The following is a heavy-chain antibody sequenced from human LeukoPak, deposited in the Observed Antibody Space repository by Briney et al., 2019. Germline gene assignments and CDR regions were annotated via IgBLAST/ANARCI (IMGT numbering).Heavy chain of an antibody. CDR3: ARQAATAYDYFDY. V-gene: IGHV5-51*01. Sequence: GESLKISCQGSGYSFTNYWIGWVRQMPGKGLEWMGIICPVDSDTRYSPSFQGQVTISADKSISTAYLQWNTLKASDTAMFYCARQAATAYDYFDYWGQGTLVTVSS. CDR1: GYSFTNYW. J-gene: IGHJ4*02. D-gene: IGHD6-13*01. CDR2: ICPVDSDT.